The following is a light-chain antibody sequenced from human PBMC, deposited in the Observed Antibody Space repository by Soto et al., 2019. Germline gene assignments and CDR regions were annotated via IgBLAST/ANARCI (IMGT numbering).Light chain of an antibody. CDR2: GAS. CDR3: QQYGSSPVATGGCRT. Sequence: EIVLTQSPGTLSLSPGERATLSCRASQSVSSSYLAWYQQKPGQAPRLLIYGASSRATGIPDRFSGSGSGTDFTLTISRLEPEDFAVYYCQQYGSSPVATGGCRTFGQGTKVEIK. J-gene: IGKJ1*01. CDR1: QSVSSSY. V-gene: IGKV3-20*01.